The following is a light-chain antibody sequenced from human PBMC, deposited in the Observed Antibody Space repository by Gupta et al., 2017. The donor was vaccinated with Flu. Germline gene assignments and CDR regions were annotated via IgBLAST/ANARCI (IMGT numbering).Light chain of an antibody. CDR1: SSNIGSNT. J-gene: IGLJ1*01. CDR2: RNN. V-gene: IGLV1-44*01. Sequence: QSVLTQPPSASGTPGQRVTISCSGSSSNIGSNTVNWYQQLPGTAPKLLIYRNNQRPSGVPDRFSGSNSGTSASLATSGLQSEDEADYYWSAWDDSLNGLYVFGTGTKVTVL. CDR3: SAWDDSLNGLYV.